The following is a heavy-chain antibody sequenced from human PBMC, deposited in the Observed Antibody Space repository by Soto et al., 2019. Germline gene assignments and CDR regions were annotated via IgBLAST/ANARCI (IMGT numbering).Heavy chain of an antibody. V-gene: IGHV1-69*13. CDR3: ARQNSSGYSYYFDY. Sequence: SVKVSCKASGGTFSSYAISWVRQAPGQGLEWMGGIIPIFGTANYAQKFQGRVTITADESTSTAYMELSSLRSEDTAVYYCARQNSSGYSYYFDYWGQGTMVTVSS. CDR1: GGTFSSYA. CDR2: IIPIFGTA. D-gene: IGHD3-22*01. J-gene: IGHJ4*02.